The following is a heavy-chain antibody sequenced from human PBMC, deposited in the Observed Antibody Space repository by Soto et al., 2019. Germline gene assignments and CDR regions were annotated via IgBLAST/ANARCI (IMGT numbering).Heavy chain of an antibody. Sequence: GGSLRLSCAASGFTFSDSAMSWVRLAPGKGLEWVSAISGSGGSTYYADSVKGRFTISRDNSENTLYLQMNSLRAEDTAVYYCAKGQEPPYYYGIDVWGQGTTVTVSS. J-gene: IGHJ6*02. D-gene: IGHD1-26*01. CDR1: GFTFSDSA. CDR2: ISGSGGST. V-gene: IGHV3-23*01. CDR3: AKGQEPPYYYGIDV.